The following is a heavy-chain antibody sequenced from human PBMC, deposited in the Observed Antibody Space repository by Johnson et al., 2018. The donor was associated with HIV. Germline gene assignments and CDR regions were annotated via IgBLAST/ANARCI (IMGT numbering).Heavy chain of an antibody. D-gene: IGHD6-13*01. CDR2: IKSKTDGGTT. Sequence: MQLVESGGGLVKPGGSLRLSCAASGFTFSDYYMSWIRQAPGKGLEWVGRIKSKTDGGTTDYAAPVKGRFTISRDDSKNTLYLQMNSLKTEDTAVYYCTTYSIIHAFDIWGQGTMVTVSS. CDR3: TTYSIIHAFDI. CDR1: GFTFSDYY. V-gene: IGHV3-15*01. J-gene: IGHJ3*02.